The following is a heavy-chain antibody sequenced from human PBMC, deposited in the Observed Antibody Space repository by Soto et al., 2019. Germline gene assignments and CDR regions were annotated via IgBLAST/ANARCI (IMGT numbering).Heavy chain of an antibody. Sequence: GGSLRLSCAASGFTFDDYTMHWVRQAPGKGLEWVSLISWDGGSTYYADSVKGRFTISRDNSKNSLYLQMNSLRTEDTALYYCASRGLTGMKYGGQGTLVTVSS. CDR1: GFTFDDYT. V-gene: IGHV3-43*01. J-gene: IGHJ4*02. CDR3: ASRGLTGMKY. D-gene: IGHD7-27*01. CDR2: ISWDGGST.